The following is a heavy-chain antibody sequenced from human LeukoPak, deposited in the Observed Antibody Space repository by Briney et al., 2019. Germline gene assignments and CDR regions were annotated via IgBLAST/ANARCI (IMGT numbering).Heavy chain of an antibody. Sequence: PGGSLRLSCAASGFTFDDYAMHWVRQGPGKGLEWVSGINWNSGKTGYADSVRGRFPISRDKAKNSLYLQMNSLRAEDTALYYCTKGRLSGYTSGFKPDYWGRGTLVTVS. V-gene: IGHV3-9*01. CDR3: TKGRLSGYTSGFKPDY. CDR2: INWNSGKT. CDR1: GFTFDDYA. J-gene: IGHJ4*02. D-gene: IGHD6-19*01.